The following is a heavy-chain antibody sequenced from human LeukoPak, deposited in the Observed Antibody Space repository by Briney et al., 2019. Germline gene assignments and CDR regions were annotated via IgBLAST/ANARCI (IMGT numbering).Heavy chain of an antibody. CDR2: ISSSSSYI. J-gene: IGHJ4*02. CDR1: GFTFSSYS. CDR3: ARDTDDYYDSSGYYF. D-gene: IGHD3-22*01. V-gene: IGHV3-21*01. Sequence: GGSLSLSCAASGFTFSSYSMNWVRQAPGKGLEWVSSISSSSSYIYYADSVKGRFTISRDNAKNSLYLQMNSLRAEDTAVYYCARDTDDYYDSSGYYFWGQGTLVTVSS.